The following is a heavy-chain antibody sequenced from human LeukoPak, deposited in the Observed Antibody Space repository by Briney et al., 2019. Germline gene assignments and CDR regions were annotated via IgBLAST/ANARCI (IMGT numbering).Heavy chain of an antibody. CDR3: ARARRDGYNCLDY. D-gene: IGHD5-24*01. Sequence: PGGSLRLSCAASGFTFSDYYMNWIRQAPGKGLEWVSFISSSGSTIYYADSVKGRFTISRDNAKNSLYLQMNSLRAEDTAVYYCARARRDGYNCLDYWGQGTLVTVSS. V-gene: IGHV3-11*04. CDR2: ISSSGSTI. J-gene: IGHJ4*02. CDR1: GFTFSDYY.